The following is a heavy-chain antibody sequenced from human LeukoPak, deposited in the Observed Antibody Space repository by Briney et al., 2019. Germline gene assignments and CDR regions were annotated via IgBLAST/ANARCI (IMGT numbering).Heavy chain of an antibody. Sequence: GGSLRLSCAASGFTFNTYDMNRVRQAPGKGLEWVSTIRRSSNMYYADSVKGRFTISRDNAKNSLYLKMNSLRAEDTAVYYCARGSTVTTNPLFDYWGQGTLVTVSS. CDR3: ARGSTVTTNPLFDY. D-gene: IGHD4-17*01. CDR1: GFTFNTYD. V-gene: IGHV3-69-1*01. CDR2: IRRSSNM. J-gene: IGHJ4*02.